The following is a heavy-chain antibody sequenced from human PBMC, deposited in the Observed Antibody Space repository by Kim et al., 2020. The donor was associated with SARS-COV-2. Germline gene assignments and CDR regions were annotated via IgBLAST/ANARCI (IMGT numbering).Heavy chain of an antibody. V-gene: IGHV1-8*01. Sequence: ASVKVSWKASGYSFSSYDINWVRQVAGQGLEWMGWMSPKSDSAGYAQNFQGRLTMTSDTSISTVYLELSGLRSEDTAVYYCARATFDSLWGSYRRIDNWGQGTLVTVSS. CDR2: MSPKSDSA. CDR1: GYSFSSYD. J-gene: IGHJ4*02. D-gene: IGHD3-16*02. CDR3: ARATFDSLWGSYRRIDN.